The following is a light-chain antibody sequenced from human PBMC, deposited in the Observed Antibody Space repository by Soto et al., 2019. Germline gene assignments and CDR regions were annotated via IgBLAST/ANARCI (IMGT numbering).Light chain of an antibody. CDR1: KIGSKS. CDR2: YDS. CDR3: QVWDSSSDHP. Sequence: SYELTQPPSVSVAPGKTARITCGGNKIGSKSVHWYQQKPGQAPVLVIYYDSDRPTGIPERFSGSNSGNTASLTISRVEAGDEADYYCQVWDSSSDHPFGGGTKLTVL. V-gene: IGLV3-21*04. J-gene: IGLJ2*01.